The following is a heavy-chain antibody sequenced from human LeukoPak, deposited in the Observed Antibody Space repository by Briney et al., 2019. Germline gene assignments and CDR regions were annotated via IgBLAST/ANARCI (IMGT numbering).Heavy chain of an antibody. Sequence: PSETLSLTCAVYGGSFSGYYWSWIRQPPGKGLEWIGEINHSRSTYYNPSLKSRVTISVDTSKNQFSLKLSSVTAADTAVYYCARKVRYPYYFDYWGQGTLVTVSS. V-gene: IGHV4-34*01. CDR2: INHSRST. J-gene: IGHJ4*02. CDR1: GGSFSGYY. D-gene: IGHD3-9*01. CDR3: ARKVRYPYYFDY.